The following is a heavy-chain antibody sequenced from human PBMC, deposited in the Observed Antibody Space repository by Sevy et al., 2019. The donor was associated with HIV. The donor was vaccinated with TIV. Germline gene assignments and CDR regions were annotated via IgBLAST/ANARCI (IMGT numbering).Heavy chain of an antibody. CDR3: AGVQYYYGSSGYVLPGWFDP. Sequence: GGSLRLSCAASGFTVSSNYMSWVRQAPGKGLEWVSVIYSGGSTYYADSVKGRFTISRDNSKNTLYLQMNSLRAEETAVYYCAGVQYYYGSSGYVLPGWFDPWGQGTLVTVSS. J-gene: IGHJ5*02. D-gene: IGHD3-22*01. CDR2: IYSGGST. CDR1: GFTVSSNY. V-gene: IGHV3-53*01.